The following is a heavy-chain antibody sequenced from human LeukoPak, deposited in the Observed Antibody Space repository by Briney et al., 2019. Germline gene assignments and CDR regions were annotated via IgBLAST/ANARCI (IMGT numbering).Heavy chain of an antibody. Sequence: SETLSLTCTVSGASIGSGGYYWSWIRRHPGKGLEWIGYVYYSGSTYYNPSLKSRVTISVDTSENQFSLKLSSVTAADTAVYYCARDVTMVRGVTHDAFDIWGQGTMVTVSS. J-gene: IGHJ3*02. CDR1: GASIGSGGYY. V-gene: IGHV4-31*03. CDR2: VYYSGST. D-gene: IGHD3-10*01. CDR3: ARDVTMVRGVTHDAFDI.